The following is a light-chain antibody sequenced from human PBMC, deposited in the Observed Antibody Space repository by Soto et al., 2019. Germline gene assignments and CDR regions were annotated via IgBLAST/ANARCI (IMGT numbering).Light chain of an antibody. J-gene: IGLJ2*01. Sequence: QSALTQPPSASGSPGQSVTISCTGTSSDVGGYNYVSWYQQHPGKAPKLMIYEVSKRPSGVPDRFSGSKSGNTASLTVSGLKVEDEADYYCSSYAGSNNLVFAGGTKLT. CDR1: SSDVGGYNY. CDR2: EVS. V-gene: IGLV2-8*01. CDR3: SSYAGSNNLV.